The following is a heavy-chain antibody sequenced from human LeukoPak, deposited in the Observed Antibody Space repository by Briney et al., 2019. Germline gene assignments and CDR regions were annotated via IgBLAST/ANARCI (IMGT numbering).Heavy chain of an antibody. CDR1: GFTFSGYA. Sequence: PGGSLRLSGAASGFTFSGYAMHWVRQAPGKGLEWVALISYDGSDKYYADSVKGRFTISRDNAKNSLYMQMNSLRAEDTAVYYCARARSSGWFAPADFWGQGSLVTVSS. CDR3: ARARSSGWFAPADF. J-gene: IGHJ4*02. D-gene: IGHD6-19*01. V-gene: IGHV3-30*04. CDR2: ISYDGSDK.